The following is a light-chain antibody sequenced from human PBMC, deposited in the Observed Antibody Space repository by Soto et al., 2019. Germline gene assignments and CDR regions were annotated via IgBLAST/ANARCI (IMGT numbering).Light chain of an antibody. CDR3: QQRSNWPPTT. CDR1: QSVSSY. V-gene: IGKV3-11*01. J-gene: IGKJ5*01. Sequence: EIVLTQSPATLSLSPGERATLSCRASQSVSSYLAWYQQKHGQAPRLLIYDASNRATGIPARFSGSGSGTDFTLTISSLEPEDFAVYYCQQRSNWPPTTFGQGTRLEIK. CDR2: DAS.